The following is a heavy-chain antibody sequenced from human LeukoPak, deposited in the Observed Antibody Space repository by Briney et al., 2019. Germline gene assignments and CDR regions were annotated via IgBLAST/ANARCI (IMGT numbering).Heavy chain of an antibody. Sequence: GGSRSQCFATSGFTCGAYFMNWVRRAPVRVLGLASSISSTSSYIYYADSVRGRFTISRDNAKNSLYVQMNNLRAEDTAVYYCARDQGDAYYYFDFWGQGTLVTVSS. CDR1: GFTCGAYF. V-gene: IGHV3-21*04. CDR2: ISSTSSYI. D-gene: IGHD5-24*01. CDR3: ARDQGDAYYYFDF. J-gene: IGHJ4*02.